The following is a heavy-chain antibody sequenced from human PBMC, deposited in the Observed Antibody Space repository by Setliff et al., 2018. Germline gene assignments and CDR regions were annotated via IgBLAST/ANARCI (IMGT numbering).Heavy chain of an antibody. J-gene: IGHJ3*02. Sequence: PSETLSLTCTVSGGSISSSSYYWGWIRQPPGKGLEWIGNINYSGSTYYNPSLKSRVTISVDTSKNQFSLKLSSVTAADTAVYYCARDPLTTNRRRAFDIWGQGTMVTVSS. V-gene: IGHV4-39*07. D-gene: IGHD4-17*01. CDR1: GGSISSSSYY. CDR3: ARDPLTTNRRRAFDI. CDR2: INYSGST.